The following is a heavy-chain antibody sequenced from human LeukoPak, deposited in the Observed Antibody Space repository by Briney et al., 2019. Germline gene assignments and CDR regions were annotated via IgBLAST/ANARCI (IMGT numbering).Heavy chain of an antibody. V-gene: IGHV1-46*01. J-gene: IGHJ4*02. Sequence: ASVKVSCKASGYTFTSYHMHWVRLAPGQGLEWMGIINPTSGSTTYAQKFQDRVTMTRDTSTTTVYMDLSSLRSEDTAVYYCARMWAARRMYYFDFWGQGTLVTVSS. D-gene: IGHD6-6*01. CDR1: GYTFTSYH. CDR3: ARMWAARRMYYFDF. CDR2: INPTSGST.